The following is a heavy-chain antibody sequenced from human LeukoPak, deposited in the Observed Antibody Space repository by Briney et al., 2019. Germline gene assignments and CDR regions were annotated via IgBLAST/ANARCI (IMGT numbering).Heavy chain of an antibody. V-gene: IGHV3-23*01. Sequence: GGSLRLSCAASGFTFSSYAMSWVRHAPGKGLEWVSAISGSGGSTYYADSVKGRFTISRDNSKNTRYLQMNSLRAEDTAVYYCASLPRRMVRGVRDSWGQGALVTVSS. CDR2: ISGSGGST. J-gene: IGHJ4*02. CDR3: ASLPRRMVRGVRDS. D-gene: IGHD3-10*01. CDR1: GFTFSSYA.